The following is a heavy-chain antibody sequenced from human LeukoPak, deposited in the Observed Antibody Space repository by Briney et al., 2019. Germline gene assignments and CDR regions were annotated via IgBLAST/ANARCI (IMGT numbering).Heavy chain of an antibody. D-gene: IGHD3-22*01. V-gene: IGHV4-39*07. CDR3: ARAPHFFDISGSRYYFDY. CDR1: GGSIRDTTYY. CDR2: IYYSGNT. Sequence: SETLSLTCTVSGGSIRDTTYYWGWIRQPPGKGLEWIGSIYYSGNTYYNPSLMSRDTISVDTSKNQFSLNLSSVTAADTAVYYCARAPHFFDISGSRYYFDYWGQGTLVTVSS. J-gene: IGHJ4*02.